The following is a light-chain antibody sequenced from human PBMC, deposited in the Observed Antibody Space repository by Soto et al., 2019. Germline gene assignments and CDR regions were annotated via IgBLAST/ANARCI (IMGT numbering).Light chain of an antibody. Sequence: EIVLTQSPATLSLSPGERATLSCKASQSVGSFLALYQQKPGQAPRLLIYDTSIRAISIPAEFSGSGSGTDFPLPISSLEPEDFAVSYCQQLNSWPPTFPFGQRTRLEIK. CDR2: DTS. CDR1: QSVGSF. CDR3: QQLNSWPPTFP. V-gene: IGKV3-11*01. J-gene: IGKJ5*01.